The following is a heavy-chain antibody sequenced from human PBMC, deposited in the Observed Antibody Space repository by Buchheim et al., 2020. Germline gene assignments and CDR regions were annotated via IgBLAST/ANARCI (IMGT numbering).Heavy chain of an antibody. CDR2: VGSGHHT. CDR1: GFSFSPFG. Sequence: DVQLVESGGGLVMPGGSLTLSCVASGFSFSPFGMTWVRQAPGKGLEWVATVGSGHHTFYADLVEGRFTVSRDNDRSSVYLKLNSRRAEDTAVYFCARDFSGWSRDYWGQGTL. V-gene: IGHV3-21*01. D-gene: IGHD6-19*01. J-gene: IGHJ4*02. CDR3: ARDFSGWSRDY.